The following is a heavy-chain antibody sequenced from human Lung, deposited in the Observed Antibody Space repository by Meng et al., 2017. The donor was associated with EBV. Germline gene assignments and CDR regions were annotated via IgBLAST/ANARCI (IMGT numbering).Heavy chain of an antibody. Sequence: QVQLQESGPGLVKPSQALSLTCTFSGGSVDSGAYYWSWIRQRPGKGLEWIGYIYYSGSTFYTPSLKSRATLSVDTSKNQFSLKLNSVTAADTAVYYCARLRLVWMFDYWGQGALVTVSS. CDR1: GGSVDSGAYY. CDR3: ARLRLVWMFDY. V-gene: IGHV4-31*03. D-gene: IGHD6-19*01. CDR2: IYYSGST. J-gene: IGHJ4*02.